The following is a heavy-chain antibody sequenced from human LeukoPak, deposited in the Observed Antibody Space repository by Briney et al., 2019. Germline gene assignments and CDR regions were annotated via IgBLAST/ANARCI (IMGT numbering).Heavy chain of an antibody. Sequence: GESLKISCKGSGFSFTSYWIGWVRQMPGKGLEWMGIIYPGDSDTRYSPSFQGHVTISADKSISTAYLQWSSLKASDTAMYYCARASCSSTSCSNWFDPWGQGTLVTVSS. CDR3: ARASCSSTSCSNWFDP. CDR2: IYPGDSDT. CDR1: GFSFTSYW. J-gene: IGHJ5*02. D-gene: IGHD2-2*01. V-gene: IGHV5-51*01.